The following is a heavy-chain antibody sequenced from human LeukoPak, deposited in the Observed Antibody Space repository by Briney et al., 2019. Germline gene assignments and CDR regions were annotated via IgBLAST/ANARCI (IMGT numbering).Heavy chain of an antibody. Sequence: GGSLRLSCAASGFTFSSYWMSWVRKAPGKGLEWVANIKQDGSEKNYVDSVKGRFTISRDNAKNSLYLQMNSLRAEDTAVYYCARDYYDSSGYYEYNWFDPWGQGTLVTVSS. J-gene: IGHJ5*02. V-gene: IGHV3-7*01. CDR1: GFTFSSYW. CDR3: ARDYYDSSGYYEYNWFDP. D-gene: IGHD3-22*01. CDR2: IKQDGSEK.